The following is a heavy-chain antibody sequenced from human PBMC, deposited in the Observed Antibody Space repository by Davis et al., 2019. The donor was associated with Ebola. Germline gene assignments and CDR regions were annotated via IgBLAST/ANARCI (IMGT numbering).Heavy chain of an antibody. CDR3: ARDLGYCSGGSCFVYYYYGMDV. D-gene: IGHD2-15*01. Sequence: GSLRLSCAASGFTFSSYAMHWVRQAPGKGLEWVAVISYDGSNKYYADSVKGRFTISRDNSKNTLYLQMNSLRAEDTAVYYCARDLGYCSGGSCFVYYYYGMDVWGQGTTVTVSS. CDR2: ISYDGSNK. V-gene: IGHV3-30-3*01. J-gene: IGHJ6*02. CDR1: GFTFSSYA.